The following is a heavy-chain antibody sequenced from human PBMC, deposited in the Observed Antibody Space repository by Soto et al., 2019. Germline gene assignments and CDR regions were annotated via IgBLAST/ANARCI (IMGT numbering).Heavy chain of an antibody. CDR3: ARPFADYDFWSGYYNPGTGMDV. D-gene: IGHD3-3*01. Sequence: SETLSLTCTVSGGSISSSSYYWGWIRQPPGKGLEWIGSIYYSGSTYYNPSLKSRVTISVDTSKNQFSLKLSSVTAADTAVYYCARPFADYDFWSGYYNPGTGMDVWGQGTTVTVSS. V-gene: IGHV4-39*01. CDR2: IYYSGST. J-gene: IGHJ6*02. CDR1: GGSISSSSYY.